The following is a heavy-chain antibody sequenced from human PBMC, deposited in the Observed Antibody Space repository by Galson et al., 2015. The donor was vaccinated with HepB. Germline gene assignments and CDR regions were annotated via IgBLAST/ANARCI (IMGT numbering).Heavy chain of an antibody. D-gene: IGHD1-26*01. CDR3: ATAGSYRFDY. CDR2: INTDGSRT. J-gene: IGHJ4*02. Sequence: SLRLSCAASGFTFSDYWMHWVRQAPGKGLVWVSRINTDGSRTDYADSVKGRFTISRDNAKNTLYLQMNSLGAEDTAVYYCATAGSYRFDYWGQGTLATVSS. CDR1: GFTFSDYW. V-gene: IGHV3-74*01.